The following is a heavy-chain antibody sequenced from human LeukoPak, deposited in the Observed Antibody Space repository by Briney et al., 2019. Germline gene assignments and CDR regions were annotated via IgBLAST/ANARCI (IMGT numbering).Heavy chain of an antibody. CDR3: ARATYYYDSSGYRFGETFDY. D-gene: IGHD3-22*01. CDR1: GGSFNNYY. V-gene: IGHV4-34*01. Sequence: PSETLSLTCAVYGGSFNNYYWSWIRQPPGKGLEWIGEINHSGSTNYNPSLKSRVTISVDTSKNQFSLKLSSVTAADTAVYYCARATYYYDSSGYRFGETFDYWGQGTLVTVSS. J-gene: IGHJ4*02. CDR2: INHSGST.